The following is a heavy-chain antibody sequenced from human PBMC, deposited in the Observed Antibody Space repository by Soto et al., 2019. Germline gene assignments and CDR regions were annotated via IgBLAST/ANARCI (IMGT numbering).Heavy chain of an antibody. CDR2: FDPEDGET. CDR1: GYTLTEFS. Sequence: GASVRVSCKVSGYTLTEFSMHCVRQAPGKGLEWMGGFDPEDGETIYAQKFQGRVTMTEDTSTDTAYMELSSLSSADTAVYYCATFGWYYFDYWGQGTLVTVSS. D-gene: IGHD6-19*01. V-gene: IGHV1-24*01. CDR3: ATFGWYYFDY. J-gene: IGHJ4*02.